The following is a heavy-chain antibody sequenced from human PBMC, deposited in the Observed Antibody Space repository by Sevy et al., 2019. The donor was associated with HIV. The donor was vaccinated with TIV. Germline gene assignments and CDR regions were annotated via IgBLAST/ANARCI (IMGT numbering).Heavy chain of an antibody. CDR3: AKELLAAAGTGGLYYYYGMDV. CDR1: GFTFDDYT. Sequence: GGSLRLSCAASGFTFDDYTMHWVRQAPGKGLEWVSLISWDGGSTYHADSVKGRFTISRDNSKNSLYLQMNSLRTEDTALYYCAKELLAAAGTGGLYYYYGMDVWGQGTTVTVSS. CDR2: ISWDGGST. D-gene: IGHD6-13*01. J-gene: IGHJ6*02. V-gene: IGHV3-43*01.